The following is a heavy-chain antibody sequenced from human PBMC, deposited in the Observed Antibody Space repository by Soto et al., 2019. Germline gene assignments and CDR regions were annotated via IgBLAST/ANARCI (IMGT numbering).Heavy chain of an antibody. J-gene: IGHJ4*02. D-gene: IGHD3-22*01. CDR1: GGSFSGYY. CDR3: ARGTFPYYYDSSGYPLDY. CDR2: INHSGST. Sequence: SETLSLTCAVYGGSFSGYYWSWIRQPPGKGLEWIGEINHSGSTNYNPSLKSRVTISVDTSKNQFSLKLSSVTAADTAVYYCARGTFPYYYDSSGYPLDYWGQGTLVTVSS. V-gene: IGHV4-34*01.